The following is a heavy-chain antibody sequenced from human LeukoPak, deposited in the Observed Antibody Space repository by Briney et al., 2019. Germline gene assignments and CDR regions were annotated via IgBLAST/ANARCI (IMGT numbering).Heavy chain of an antibody. J-gene: IGHJ4*02. V-gene: IGHV3-74*01. Sequence: GGSLRLSCAASGFTFSKYWMLWVRQAPGKGLESASRINTDGTVTTYADSVKGRFTVSRDNADNTMFLQMNSVRNEDTAVYYCATKQWLAPPPDSWGQGTPVTVSS. D-gene: IGHD6-19*01. CDR1: GFTFSKYW. CDR3: ATKQWLAPPPDS. CDR2: INTDGTVT.